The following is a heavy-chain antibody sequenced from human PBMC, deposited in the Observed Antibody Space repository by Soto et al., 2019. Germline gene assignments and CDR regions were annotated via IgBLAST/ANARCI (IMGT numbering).Heavy chain of an antibody. J-gene: IGHJ5*02. CDR1: GYTFNTYG. Sequence: ASVKVSCKTSGYTFNTYGINWVRQAPGQGLELMGWISAYDGKTTYAEKFQGRVTLTTDTSTSTAYMELRSLRVEDTAVYYCAREYYYHSGSYPWGQGTLVTVSS. CDR2: ISAYDGKT. V-gene: IGHV1-18*01. D-gene: IGHD3-10*01. CDR3: AREYYYHSGSYP.